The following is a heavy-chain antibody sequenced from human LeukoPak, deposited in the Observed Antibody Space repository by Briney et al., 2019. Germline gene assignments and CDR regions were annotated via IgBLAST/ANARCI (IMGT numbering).Heavy chain of an antibody. V-gene: IGHV4-34*01. CDR3: ARGQLVVAATRNWFDP. Sequence: SETLSLTCAVYGGSFSGYYWSWIRQPPGKGLEWIGEINHSGSTNYNPSLKSRVTISEDTSKNQFSLKLSSVTAADTAVYYCARGQLVVAATRNWFDPWGQGTLVTVSS. J-gene: IGHJ5*02. CDR2: INHSGST. CDR1: GGSFSGYY. D-gene: IGHD2-15*01.